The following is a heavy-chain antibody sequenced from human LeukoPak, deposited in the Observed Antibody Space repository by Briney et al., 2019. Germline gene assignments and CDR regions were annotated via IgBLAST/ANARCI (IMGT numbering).Heavy chain of an antibody. V-gene: IGHV4-61*01. CDR2: IRYNGNT. CDR3: ARYAALSGPNWLDP. D-gene: IGHD6-19*01. J-gene: IGHJ5*02. Sequence: SETLSLTCTVSGGSISSSSYYWWSWIRQPPGKGLEWIGNIRYNGNTYSNPSLKSRVTISVDTSKNQFSMKLSSVTAADTAMYYCARYAALSGPNWLDPWGRGTLVTVSS. CDR1: GGSISSSSYY.